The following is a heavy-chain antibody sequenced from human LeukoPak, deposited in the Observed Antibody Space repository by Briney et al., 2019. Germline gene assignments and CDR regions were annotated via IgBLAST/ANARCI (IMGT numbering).Heavy chain of an antibody. CDR1: GGTFSSYA. CDR2: IIPIFGTA. V-gene: IGHV1-69*01. D-gene: IGHD6-19*01. Sequence: SVKVSCKASGGTFSSYAISWVRQAPGQGLEWMGGIIPIFGTANYAQKFQGRVTITADESTSTAYMELSSLRSEDTAVYYCARRGIAVAGVDLEDYYGMDVWGQGTMVTVSS. J-gene: IGHJ6*02. CDR3: ARRGIAVAGVDLEDYYGMDV.